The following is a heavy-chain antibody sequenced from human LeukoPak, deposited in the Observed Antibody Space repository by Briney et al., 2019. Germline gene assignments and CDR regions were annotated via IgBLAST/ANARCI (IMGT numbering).Heavy chain of an antibody. CDR1: GGSITSGGYY. Sequence: PSETLSLTCTVSGGSITSGGYYWRWIRQPPGKGLEWIGYIYYSGSTYYNPSLKSRVTISVDTSKNQFSLKLSSVTAADTAVYYCAREGWDSWGYSSNWFDPWGQGTLVTVSS. J-gene: IGHJ5*02. CDR3: AREGWDSWGYSSNWFDP. CDR2: IYYSGST. V-gene: IGHV4-31*03. D-gene: IGHD3-22*01.